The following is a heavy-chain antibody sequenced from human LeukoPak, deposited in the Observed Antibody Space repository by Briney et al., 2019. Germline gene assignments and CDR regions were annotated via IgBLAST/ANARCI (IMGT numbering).Heavy chain of an antibody. CDR1: GFTFSSFG. CDR3: AKEGSSRPAAIFCFDY. Sequence: GGSLRLSCAPSGFTFSSFGVHWVRQAPGKGLEWVAFIRSDGRDTYYADSVKGRFTISRDNSKDTVYLHMNNLRAEDTAVYYCAKEGSSRPAAIFCFDYWGPGTLVTVSS. CDR2: IRSDGRDT. V-gene: IGHV3-30*02. J-gene: IGHJ4*02. D-gene: IGHD2-2*02.